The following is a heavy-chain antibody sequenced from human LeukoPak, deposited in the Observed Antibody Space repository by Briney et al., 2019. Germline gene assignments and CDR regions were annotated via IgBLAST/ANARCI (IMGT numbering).Heavy chain of an antibody. CDR1: GGSVSSGDYY. J-gene: IGHJ4*02. V-gene: IGHV4-61*08. D-gene: IGHD2-21*01. Sequence: SETLSLTCSVSGGSVSSGDYYWNWIRQPPRKGLEWVGYIYYSGSTNYNPSLKSRLSISVDRSKNQFSPKLKSVTAADTAVYYCARDNSALDYWGQGTLVTVSS. CDR3: ARDNSALDY. CDR2: IYYSGST.